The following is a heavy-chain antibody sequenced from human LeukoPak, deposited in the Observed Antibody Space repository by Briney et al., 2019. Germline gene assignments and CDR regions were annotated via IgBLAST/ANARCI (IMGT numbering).Heavy chain of an antibody. Sequence: GGSLRLSCAASGFTFSSYAMSGVRQAPGGGLECVSAISASGAGTYYADSGKGRFTIPRDNPKNTLYLQMKILRAEDTAVYHCAKDSAEGSSWYHYFDYWGQGTLVTVSS. CDR1: GFTFSSYA. J-gene: IGHJ4*02. CDR2: ISASGAGT. V-gene: IGHV3-23*01. D-gene: IGHD6-13*01. CDR3: AKDSAEGSSWYHYFDY.